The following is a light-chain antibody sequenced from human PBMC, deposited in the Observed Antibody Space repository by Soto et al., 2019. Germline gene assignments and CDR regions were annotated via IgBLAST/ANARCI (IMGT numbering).Light chain of an antibody. CDR2: AAS. CDR3: QQSCASPRT. Sequence: DIQMTQSPSSLSASVGDRVTITCRASQSISNYLNWYQHKPGKAHKLLIYAASSLQSGVPSRFSCSGSGTDFTLTISIPQPVDFATNYCQQSCASPRTFGQWTKVEIK. V-gene: IGKV1-39*01. J-gene: IGKJ1*01. CDR1: QSISNY.